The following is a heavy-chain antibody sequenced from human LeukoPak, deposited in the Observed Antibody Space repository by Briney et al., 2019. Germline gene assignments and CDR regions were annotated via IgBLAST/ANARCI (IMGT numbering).Heavy chain of an antibody. J-gene: IGHJ4*02. CDR1: GFTFSSYA. CDR2: ISYDGSNK. CDR3: ARSDILWFGELSSLDY. V-gene: IGHV3-30-3*01. D-gene: IGHD3-10*01. Sequence: GGSLRLSCAASGFTFSSYAMHWVRQAPGKGLEWVAVISYDGSNKYYADSVKGRFTISRDNSKNTLYLQMNSLRAEDTAVYYCARSDILWFGELSSLDYWGQGTLVTVSS.